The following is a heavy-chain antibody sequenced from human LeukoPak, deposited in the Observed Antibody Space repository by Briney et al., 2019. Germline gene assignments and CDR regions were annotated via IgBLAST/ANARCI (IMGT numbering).Heavy chain of an antibody. CDR2: ILNDGSQE. Sequence: RTGGSLRLSCAASGFTFNSYGMHWVRQAPGKGLEWVAVILNDGSQEKYADSVKDRFTISRDNSKNTLFLQMNSLRAEDTAVYYCARDDALGDNALDIWGQGTMVTVSS. CDR1: GFTFNSYG. V-gene: IGHV3-33*01. CDR3: ARDDALGDNALDI. J-gene: IGHJ3*02. D-gene: IGHD3-16*01.